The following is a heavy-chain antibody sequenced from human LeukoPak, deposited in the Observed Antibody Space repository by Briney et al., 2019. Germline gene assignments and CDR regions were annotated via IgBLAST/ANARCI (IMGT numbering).Heavy chain of an antibody. CDR3: ARDSNGGIGYSYGFVCDY. Sequence: PGGSLRLSCAASGFSPSSYNINWVRLAPGKGLEWISYISSTRPTIYYADSVKGRFTISRDDAKNSLYLQMNGLSAEDTAVCDCARDSNGGIGYSYGFVCDYWGQGTLVTVSS. V-gene: IGHV3-48*04. CDR2: ISSTRPTI. D-gene: IGHD5-18*01. CDR1: GFSPSSYN. J-gene: IGHJ4*02.